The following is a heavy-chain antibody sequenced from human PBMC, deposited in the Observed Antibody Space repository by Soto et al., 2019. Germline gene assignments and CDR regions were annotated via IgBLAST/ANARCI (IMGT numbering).Heavy chain of an antibody. D-gene: IGHD1-26*01. J-gene: IGHJ4*02. CDR3: AKDKRELLYYFDY. Sequence: GWSLRLSCAASGFTFSSYAMSWVRQAPGKGLEWVSAISGSGGSTYYADSVKGRFTISRDNSKNTLYLQMNSLRAEDTAVYYCAKDKRELLYYFDYWGQGTLVTVSS. CDR2: ISGSGGST. V-gene: IGHV3-23*01. CDR1: GFTFSSYA.